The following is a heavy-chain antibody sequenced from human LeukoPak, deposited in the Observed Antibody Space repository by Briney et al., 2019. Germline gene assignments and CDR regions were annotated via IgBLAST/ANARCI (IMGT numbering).Heavy chain of an antibody. CDR1: GGSISGYY. J-gene: IGHJ5*02. CDR2: MSTSGNS. CDR3: AGESGSMRWFDP. D-gene: IGHD6-25*01. V-gene: IGHV4-4*07. Sequence: SETLSLTCTVSGGSISGYYWSWIRQPAGKGLEWIGRMSTSGNSNYIPSLVSRVTMSVATSKNQSSLNLSSLTAADTAVYYCAGESGSMRWFDPWGQGTLVTVSS.